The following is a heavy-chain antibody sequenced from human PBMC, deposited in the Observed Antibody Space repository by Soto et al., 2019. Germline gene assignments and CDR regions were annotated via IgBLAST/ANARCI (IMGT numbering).Heavy chain of an antibody. CDR1: GGSISSSSYY. V-gene: IGHV4-39*01. CDR3: VVVPAASGNWFDP. CDR2: IYYSGST. Sequence: QLQLQESGPGLVKPSETLSLTCTVSGGSISSSSYYWGWIRQPPGKGLEWIGSIYYSGSTYYNPSLQSRVTISVDTSKNQFSLKLSSVTAADTAVYYSVVVPAASGNWFDPWGQGTLVTVSS. J-gene: IGHJ5*02. D-gene: IGHD2-2*01.